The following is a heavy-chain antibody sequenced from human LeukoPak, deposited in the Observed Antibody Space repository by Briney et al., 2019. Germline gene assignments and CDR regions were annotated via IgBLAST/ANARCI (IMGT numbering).Heavy chain of an antibody. D-gene: IGHD4-23*01. V-gene: IGHV3-23*01. CDR2: ISGSGGST. J-gene: IGHJ3*02. CDR3: AKDTTVGTSPDAFDI. Sequence: GGSLRLSCAASGFTFINYAMSWVRQAPGKGLEWVSGISGSGGSTYYADSVKGRFTISRDNSKNTLYLQMNSLRAEDTALYYCAKDTTVGTSPDAFDIWGQGTMVTVSS. CDR1: GFTFINYA.